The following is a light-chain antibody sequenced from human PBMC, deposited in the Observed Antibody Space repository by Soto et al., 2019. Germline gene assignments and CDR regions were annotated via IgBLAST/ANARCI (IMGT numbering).Light chain of an antibody. V-gene: IGKV3-20*01. Sequence: EIVLTQSPGTLSLSPGERATLSCRASQSVSSSYLAWYQQKPGQAPSLLIYGASSRATGIPDRFSGSGSGTDFTLTISRLEPEDFAVYSCQQYGSSPFTFRPGTKVDIK. CDR1: QSVSSSY. J-gene: IGKJ3*01. CDR2: GAS. CDR3: QQYGSSPFT.